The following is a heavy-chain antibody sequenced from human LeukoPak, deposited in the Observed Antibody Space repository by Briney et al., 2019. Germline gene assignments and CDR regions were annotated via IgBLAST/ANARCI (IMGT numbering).Heavy chain of an antibody. V-gene: IGHV3-73*01. J-gene: IGHJ4*02. Sequence: GGSLRLSCAASGFTFSGSALHWVRQASGKGLEWVGRIRSTANGYATAYAASVKGRFTISRDDSKNTAYLQMDSLKTEDTAVYYCAKCIVGATAPFDYWGQGTLVTVSS. CDR3: AKCIVGATAPFDY. D-gene: IGHD1-26*01. CDR2: IRSTANGYAT. CDR1: GFTFSGSA.